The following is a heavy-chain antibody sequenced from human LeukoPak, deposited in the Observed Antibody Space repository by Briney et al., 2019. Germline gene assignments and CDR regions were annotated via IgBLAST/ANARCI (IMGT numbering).Heavy chain of an antibody. J-gene: IGHJ5*02. CDR2: INPNSGGA. V-gene: IGHV1-2*02. CDR1: GYTFTGYY. Sequence: APVKVSCKASGYTFTGYYMHWVRQAPGQGLEWMGWINPNSGGANYAQTFQGRVTMTRDTSINTAYMELSRLRSDDTAVYYCARSPVVEPGIEDNWLDPWGQGTLVTVSS. CDR3: ARSPVVEPGIEDNWLDP. D-gene: IGHD2-15*01.